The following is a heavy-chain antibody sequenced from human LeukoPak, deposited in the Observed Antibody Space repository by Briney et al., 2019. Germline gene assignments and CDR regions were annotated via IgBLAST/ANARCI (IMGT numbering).Heavy chain of an antibody. CDR1: GGTFSSYA. D-gene: IGHD3-22*01. CDR2: ITPILGIA. J-gene: IGHJ4*02. CDR3: AREGRYYDSSGYYDY. Sequence: WASVKVSCKASGGTFSSYAISGVRQAPGQGLEWMGRITPILGIANYAQKFQGRVTITADKSTNTAYMELSSLRSEDTAVYYCAREGRYYDSSGYYDYWGQGTLVTVSS. V-gene: IGHV1-69*04.